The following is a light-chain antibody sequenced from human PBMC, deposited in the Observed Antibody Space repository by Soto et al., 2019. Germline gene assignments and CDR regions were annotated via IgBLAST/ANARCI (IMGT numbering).Light chain of an antibody. Sequence: EIVLTQTPISSAVTLGQPASISCRSSQSLVLSDGNTYLTWLHLGPGQPPRLLIYKISERFSGVPDRFSGTGAGTDFTLHISRVEAEDLGTYYCMQSSQFPLTFGGGTKVEI. CDR3: MQSSQFPLT. CDR1: QSLVLSDGNTY. J-gene: IGKJ4*01. V-gene: IGKV2-24*01. CDR2: KIS.